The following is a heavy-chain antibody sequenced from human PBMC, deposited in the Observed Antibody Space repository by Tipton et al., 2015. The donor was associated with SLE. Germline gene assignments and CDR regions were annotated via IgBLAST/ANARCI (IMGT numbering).Heavy chain of an antibody. D-gene: IGHD2-8*01. CDR1: GGSITTRSYY. CDR2: IYYSGST. Sequence: TLSLTCIVSGGSITTRSYYWGWIRQPPGKGLEWIGSIYYSGSTYYNPSLKSRVSISVDTSKNQFFLNLQSVTAADTAVYYCARGGASVLIRNCYFDYWGQGSLVTVSS. CDR3: ARGGASVLIRNCYFDY. V-gene: IGHV4-39*07. J-gene: IGHJ4*01.